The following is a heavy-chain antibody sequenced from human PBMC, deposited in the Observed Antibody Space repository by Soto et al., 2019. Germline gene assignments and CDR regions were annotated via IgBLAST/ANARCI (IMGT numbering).Heavy chain of an antibody. Sequence: QLLQSGGDLVQPGGSLRLSCAVSGFSLGPYGVTWVRQTPEKGLEWVTGFSGGSGAIFYADSVRGRFTISRDSSTAYLQMNNLRPEDTAVYFCARWNGFGDSWGQGSLVTVSS. CDR2: FSGGSGAI. J-gene: IGHJ4*02. CDR1: GFSLGPYG. D-gene: IGHD1-1*01. V-gene: IGHV3-23*01. CDR3: ARWNGFGDS.